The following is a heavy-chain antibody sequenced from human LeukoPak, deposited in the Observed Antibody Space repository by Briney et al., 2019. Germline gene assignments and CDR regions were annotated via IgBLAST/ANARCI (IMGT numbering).Heavy chain of an antibody. J-gene: IGHJ5*02. CDR3: ASSYGDYDDWFDP. D-gene: IGHD4-17*01. V-gene: IGHV3-7*01. Sequence: GGSLRLSCAASGFTFSSHWMTWVRQAPGKGLEWVANIKQDGSEKYYVDSVKGRFTISRDNAKNSLYLQMNSLRAEDTAVYYCASSYGDYDDWFDPWGQGTLVTVSS. CDR2: IKQDGSEK. CDR1: GFTFSSHW.